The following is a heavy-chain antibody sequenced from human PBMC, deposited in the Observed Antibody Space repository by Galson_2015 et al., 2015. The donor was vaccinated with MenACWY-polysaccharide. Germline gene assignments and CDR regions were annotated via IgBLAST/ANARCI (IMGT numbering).Heavy chain of an antibody. Sequence: SLRLSCAASGFTVSSKFMSWVRQAPGKGLEWVSLNYGGGTTYYPDSVKGRFTIPSDRSKNMVFLQMNSRRADDTAVYYCARDGEYSVGSGFDNWGQGSLVTVSS. D-gene: IGHD5/OR15-5a*01. CDR2: NYGGGTT. J-gene: IGHJ4*02. V-gene: IGHV3-53*01. CDR1: GFTVSSKF. CDR3: ARDGEYSVGSGFDN.